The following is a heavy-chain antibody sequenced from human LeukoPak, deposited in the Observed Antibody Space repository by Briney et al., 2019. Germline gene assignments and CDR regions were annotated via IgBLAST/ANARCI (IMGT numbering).Heavy chain of an antibody. J-gene: IGHJ4*02. CDR1: GGSISSYYW. CDR3: AHRRNSGGDDY. CDR2: IYWDDDK. D-gene: IGHD2-21*02. Sequence: TLSLTCTVSGGSISSYYWSWIRQPPGKALEWLALIYWDDDKRYSPSLKSRLTITKDTSKNQVVLTMTNMDPVDTATYYCAHRRNSGGDDYWGQGTLVTVSS. V-gene: IGHV2-5*08.